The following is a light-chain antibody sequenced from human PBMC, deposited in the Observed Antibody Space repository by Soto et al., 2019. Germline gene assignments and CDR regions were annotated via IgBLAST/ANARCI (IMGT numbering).Light chain of an antibody. V-gene: IGLV1-51*02. Sequence: QSALTQPPSVSAAPGQKVTISCSGSSFNIGNNYVSWYQQLPGTAPKLLIYENNKRPSGIPDRFSGSKSGTSATLDITGLQTGDEADYYCGAWDGSLNAYVFGSGTRSPS. J-gene: IGLJ1*01. CDR2: ENN. CDR1: SFNIGNNY. CDR3: GAWDGSLNAYV.